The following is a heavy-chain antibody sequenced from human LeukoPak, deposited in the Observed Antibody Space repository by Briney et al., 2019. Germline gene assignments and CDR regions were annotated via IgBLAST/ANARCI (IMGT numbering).Heavy chain of an antibody. V-gene: IGHV3-48*01. CDR1: GFTFSSYS. Sequence: GGSLRLSCAASGFTFSSYSMNWVRQAPGKGLAWVSYISSTSTTIYYADSVRGRFTISRDNAKNTLYLQMNSLRAEDTAVYYCAGGTKLGYCSSTSCYPIDYWGQGTLVTVSS. CDR2: ISSTSTTI. J-gene: IGHJ4*02. CDR3: AGGTKLGYCSSTSCYPIDY. D-gene: IGHD2-2*01.